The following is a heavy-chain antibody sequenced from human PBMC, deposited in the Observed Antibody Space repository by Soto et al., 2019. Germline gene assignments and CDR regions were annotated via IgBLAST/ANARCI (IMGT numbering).Heavy chain of an antibody. CDR1: GASISSSY. CDR3: ARGGNRYSNVASGVGGFDY. J-gene: IGHJ4*02. CDR2: VYHTGAT. Sequence: SETLSLTCSVSGASISSSYWSWIRQSPERGLEWIAYVYHTGATNYNPSLKSRVTISLDTSKGQFSLNLTSLTTADTAVYFCARGGNRYSNVASGVGGFDYWGQGSLVTVSS. D-gene: IGHD5-12*01. V-gene: IGHV4-59*01.